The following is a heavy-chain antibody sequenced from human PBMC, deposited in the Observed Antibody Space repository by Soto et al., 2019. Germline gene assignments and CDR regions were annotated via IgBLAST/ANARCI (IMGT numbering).Heavy chain of an antibody. D-gene: IGHD6-19*01. J-gene: IGHJ5*02. Sequence: QVQLQESGPGLVKPSETLSLTCAVSGGSVSSGSYYWTWIRQPPGRGLEWIGYIYYSGSTNYNPSLKSRVTISVDTSKNQFSLKLSSVTAADTAVYYCAGDSSGWGRGWFDPWGQGTLVTVSS. CDR3: AGDSSGWGRGWFDP. CDR2: IYYSGST. CDR1: GGSVSSGSYY. V-gene: IGHV4-61*01.